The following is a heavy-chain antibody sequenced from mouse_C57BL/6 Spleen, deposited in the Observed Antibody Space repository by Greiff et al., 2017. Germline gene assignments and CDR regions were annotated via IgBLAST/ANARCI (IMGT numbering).Heavy chain of an antibody. Sequence: QVQLQQSGAELVRPGPSVTVSCKASGYAFTNYLIEWVKQRPGQGLEWIGVINPGSGGTNDNEKCKGNETRTAEKSSSTAYMQLSSRTSEDSAVYVWARGEWCAYWGQGTLVTVSA. J-gene: IGHJ3*01. CDR2: INPGSGGT. CDR3: ARGEWCAY. V-gene: IGHV1-54*01. CDR1: GYAFTNYL.